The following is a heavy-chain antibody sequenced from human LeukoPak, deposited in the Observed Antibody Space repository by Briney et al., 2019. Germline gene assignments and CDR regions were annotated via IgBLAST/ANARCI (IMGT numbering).Heavy chain of an antibody. J-gene: IGHJ4*02. V-gene: IGHV3-7*01. Sequence: GGSLRLSCAASGFTFSNYWMNWVRQAPGKGLEWVADINQDESEKYYVDSVKGRFTISRDNAKNSLYLQMNSLRAEDTAVYFCARYYDGYAYYDNFDYWGQGTLVTVSS. D-gene: IGHD3-22*01. CDR1: GFTFSNYW. CDR3: ARYYDGYAYYDNFDY. CDR2: INQDESEK.